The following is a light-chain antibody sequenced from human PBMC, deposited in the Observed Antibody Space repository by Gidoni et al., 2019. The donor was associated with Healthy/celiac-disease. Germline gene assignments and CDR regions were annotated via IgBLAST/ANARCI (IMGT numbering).Light chain of an antibody. Sequence: SYELTQPPSVSVSPGQTASITCSGDKLGDKYACWYQQKPGQSPVLVIYHDSKRPSGIPERFSGSNSGNTATLTISGTQAMDEADYCCQAGDSSTSVFGGGTKLTVL. J-gene: IGLJ2*01. V-gene: IGLV3-1*01. CDR3: QAGDSSTSV. CDR1: KLGDKY. CDR2: HDS.